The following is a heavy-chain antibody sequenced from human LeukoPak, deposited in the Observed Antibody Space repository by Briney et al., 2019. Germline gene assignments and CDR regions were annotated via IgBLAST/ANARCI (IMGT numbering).Heavy chain of an antibody. D-gene: IGHD3-16*01. V-gene: IGHV4-34*01. Sequence: GSLRLSCAASGFAFSTYSMNWVRQAPGKGLEWIGQISPSGSTTYNPSLESRVTISLDTSKNQFSLRLSSVTAADTAVYYCARHGGYDFDYWGQGTLVTVSS. J-gene: IGHJ4*02. CDR3: ARHGGYDFDY. CDR1: GFAFSTYS. CDR2: ISPSGST.